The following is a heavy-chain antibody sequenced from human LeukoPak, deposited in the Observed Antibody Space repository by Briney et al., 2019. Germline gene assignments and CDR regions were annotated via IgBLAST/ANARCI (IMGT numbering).Heavy chain of an antibody. Sequence: GSLRHSCAASGFILRSHWMSWVRQAPGRGLEWVAHIKQDGSEEQYVDSVEGRFIHSRDDAKNSVYLQMNSLRVDDTAVYYCARGPNFGSRVDYFDYWGQGTPVTVSS. CDR2: IKQDGSEE. D-gene: IGHD5-12*01. J-gene: IGHJ4*02. CDR3: ARGPNFGSRVDYFDY. V-gene: IGHV3-7*01. CDR1: GFILRSHW.